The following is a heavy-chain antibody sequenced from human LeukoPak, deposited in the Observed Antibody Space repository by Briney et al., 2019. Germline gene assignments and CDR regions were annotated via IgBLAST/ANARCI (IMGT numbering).Heavy chain of an antibody. J-gene: IGHJ4*02. Sequence: GGSLRLSCAASGFTFSSYEMSWVRQAPGKGLEWVSYISSSGSTIYYADSVKGRFTISRDNAKNSLYLQMNSLRAEDTAVYYCARSYDYYGSGSYDVWGQGTLATVSS. CDR1: GFTFSSYE. D-gene: IGHD3-10*01. CDR2: ISSSGSTI. CDR3: ARSYDYYGSGSYDV. V-gene: IGHV3-48*03.